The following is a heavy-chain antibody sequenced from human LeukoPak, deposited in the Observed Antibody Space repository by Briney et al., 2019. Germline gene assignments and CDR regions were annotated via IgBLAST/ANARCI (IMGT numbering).Heavy chain of an antibody. CDR3: ARAPGYYDSSGYSEVYFDS. V-gene: IGHV1-69*05. Sequence: SVKVSCKASGGTFSSYAISWVRQAPGQGLEWMGRIIPIFGTANYAQKFQGRVTITTDESTSTAYMELSSLRSEDPAVYYCARAPGYYDSSGYSEVYFDSWAQGTLSPSPQ. J-gene: IGHJ4*02. D-gene: IGHD3-22*01. CDR1: GGTFSSYA. CDR2: IIPIFGTA.